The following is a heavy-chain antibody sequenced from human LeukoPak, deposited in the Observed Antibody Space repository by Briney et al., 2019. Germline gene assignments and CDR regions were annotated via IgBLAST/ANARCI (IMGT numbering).Heavy chain of an antibody. CDR3: ARLAHNAWYAIDY. CDR1: EFTFSSYW. V-gene: IGHV3-7*01. D-gene: IGHD6-13*01. J-gene: IGHJ4*02. Sequence: GGSLRLSCVASEFTFSSYWMTWVRQAPGKGLEWLANIIPDGSAKFYVDSVKGRFTISRDNPKNSLYLHINSLRAEDTAVYYCARLAHNAWYAIDYWGQGTLVTVSS. CDR2: IIPDGSAK.